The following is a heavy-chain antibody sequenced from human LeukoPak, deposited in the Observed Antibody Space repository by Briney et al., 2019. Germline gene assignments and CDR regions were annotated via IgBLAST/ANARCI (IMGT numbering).Heavy chain of an antibody. D-gene: IGHD3-22*01. CDR3: AKGAYDSSGYYPYYFDY. CDR1: GFTFSSYA. V-gene: IGHV3-23*01. Sequence: PGGSLRLSCAASGFTFSSYAMSWVRQAPGKGLEWVSAISGSGGSTYYADSVKGRFTISRDNSKNTLYLQMNSLRAEDTAVYYCAKGAYDSSGYYPYYFDYWGQGTLVTVSS. J-gene: IGHJ4*02. CDR2: ISGSGGST.